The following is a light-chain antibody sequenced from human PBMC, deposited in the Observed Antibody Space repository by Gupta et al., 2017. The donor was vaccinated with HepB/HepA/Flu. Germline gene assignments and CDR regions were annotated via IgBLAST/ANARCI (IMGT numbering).Light chain of an antibody. CDR3: QQHSKWPPCT. CDR1: QDIRSN. V-gene: IGKV3-15*01. Sequence: EIVMTQSPATLSVSPGERATISCRASQDIRSNLAWYQQKPGQAPRLLMYGASTSDTDMPARFGGSGSGKKFTLTISSRQSEDFAVYYCQQHSKWPPCTFGEGTKVDIK. CDR2: GAS. J-gene: IGKJ2*02.